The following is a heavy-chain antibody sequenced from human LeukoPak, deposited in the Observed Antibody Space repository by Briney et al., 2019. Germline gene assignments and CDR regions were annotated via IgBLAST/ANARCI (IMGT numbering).Heavy chain of an antibody. CDR2: IPGSGGAT. CDR1: GFTFSSYA. J-gene: IGHJ4*02. CDR3: ARGVPYDSWSGPHYSDY. V-gene: IGHV3-23*01. Sequence: GGSLRLSCEASGFTFSSYAIRWVRQAPGTGLEWVSSIPGSGGATYYADSVRGRFSISRDSAKNSLYLQMNSLRAEDTAVYYCARGVPYDSWSGPHYSDYWGQGTLVTVSS. D-gene: IGHD3-3*01.